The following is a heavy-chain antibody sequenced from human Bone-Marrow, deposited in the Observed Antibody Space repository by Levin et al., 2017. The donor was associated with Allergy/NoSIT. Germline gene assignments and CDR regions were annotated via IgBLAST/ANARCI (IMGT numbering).Heavy chain of an antibody. CDR1: GFSLTSTDVG. CDR3: VHSEGGHTDHPFDV. J-gene: IGHJ3*01. Sequence: SGPTLVKPTQTLTLTCKFSGFSLTSTDVGVGWIRQPPGKGLEWLALIFWDDDKRYSPSLGGRLTVTKDTSKNEVVLTMTDVAPLDTARYYCVHSEGGHTDHPFDVWGQGTMVTVYS. D-gene: IGHD3-16*01. CDR2: IFWDDDK. V-gene: IGHV2-5*02.